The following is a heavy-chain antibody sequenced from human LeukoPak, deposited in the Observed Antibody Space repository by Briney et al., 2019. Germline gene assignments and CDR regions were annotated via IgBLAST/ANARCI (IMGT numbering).Heavy chain of an antibody. CDR3: ARHLKYYYDSSGFNWYFDL. Sequence: SETLSLTCTVSGGSISSYYWSWLRQPPGKGLEWIGYIYYSGSTNYNPSLKSRVTISVDTSKNQFSLKLSSVTAADTAVYYCARHLKYYYDSSGFNWYFDLWGRGTLVTVSS. J-gene: IGHJ2*01. CDR1: GGSISSYY. CDR2: IYYSGST. D-gene: IGHD3-22*01. V-gene: IGHV4-59*08.